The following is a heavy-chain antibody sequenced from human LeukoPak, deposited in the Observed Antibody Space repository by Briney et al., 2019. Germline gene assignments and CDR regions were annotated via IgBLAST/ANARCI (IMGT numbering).Heavy chain of an antibody. V-gene: IGHV4-38-2*02. Sequence: PSETLSLTCTVSGYSISSGYYWGWIRQPPGKGLEWIGSLYHSGNTYYNPSLKSRDTISVDTSKNQLPLKPSSVTAADTAVYYCARDPTPLNYYGSGSYNDYWGQGTLVPVSS. CDR1: GYSISSGYY. CDR2: LYHSGNT. J-gene: IGHJ4*02. D-gene: IGHD3-10*01. CDR3: ARDPTPLNYYGSGSYNDY.